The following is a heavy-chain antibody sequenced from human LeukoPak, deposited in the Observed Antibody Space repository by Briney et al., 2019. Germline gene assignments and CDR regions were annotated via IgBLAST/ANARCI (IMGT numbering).Heavy chain of an antibody. D-gene: IGHD2-2*02. CDR2: IYPGDSDT. CDR3: ARIVVPAAIRTNDAFDI. Sequence: GESLKISCKGSGYSFTSYWIGWVRQMPGKGLEWMGIIYPGDSDTRYSPSFQGQVTISADKSISTAYLQWSSLKASDTAMYYCARIVVPAAIRTNDAFDIWGQGTMVTVSS. CDR1: GYSFTSYW. J-gene: IGHJ3*02. V-gene: IGHV5-51*01.